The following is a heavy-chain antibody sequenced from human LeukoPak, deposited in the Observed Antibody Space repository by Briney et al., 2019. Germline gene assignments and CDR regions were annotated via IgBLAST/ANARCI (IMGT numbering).Heavy chain of an antibody. Sequence: GGSLRLSCAASGFTFRSYWMHWVRQVPGKGLVWVSRINSDGSSTSYADSVKGRFTIPRDNAKNTLYLQMNSLRAEDTAVYYCARIVGAYGFDYWGQGSLVTVSS. CDR1: GFTFRSYW. CDR2: INSDGSST. J-gene: IGHJ4*02. D-gene: IGHD1-26*01. V-gene: IGHV3-74*01. CDR3: ARIVGAYGFDY.